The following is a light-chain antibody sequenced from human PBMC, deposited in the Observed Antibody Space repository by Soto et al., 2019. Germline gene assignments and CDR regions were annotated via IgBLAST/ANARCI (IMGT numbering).Light chain of an antibody. Sequence: DIQMTQSPSTLSASVGDRVTITCRASQSISSWLSWYQQEPGKPPKLLIYKASSLESGVPSRFGGSGSGTEFTLTISSLQPDDFATYYCQQYNSYRWTFGQGTKVDIK. V-gene: IGKV1-5*03. CDR3: QQYNSYRWT. CDR1: QSISSW. CDR2: KAS. J-gene: IGKJ1*01.